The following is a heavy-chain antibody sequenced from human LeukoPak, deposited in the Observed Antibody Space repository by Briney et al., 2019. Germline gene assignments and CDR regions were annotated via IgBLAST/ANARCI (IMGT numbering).Heavy chain of an antibody. J-gene: IGHJ4*02. CDR2: IYHSGST. V-gene: IGHV4-4*02. Sequence: NPSETLSLTCAVSGGSISSSNWWSWVRQPPGKGLEWIGEIYHSGSTNYNPSLKSRVTISVDKSKNQFSLKLSSVTAADTAVYYCARGDRFWNYDYVWGSYRRTYIDYWGQGTLVTVSS. D-gene: IGHD3-16*02. CDR3: ARGDRFWNYDYVWGSYRRTYIDY. CDR1: GGSISSSNW.